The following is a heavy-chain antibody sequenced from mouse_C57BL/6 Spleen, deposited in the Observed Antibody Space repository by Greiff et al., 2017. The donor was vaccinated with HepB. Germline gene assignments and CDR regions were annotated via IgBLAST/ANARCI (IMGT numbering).Heavy chain of an antibody. Sequence: VQLQQSGPELVKPGASVKIPCKASGYTFTDYNMDWVKQSHGKSLEWIGDINPNNGGTIYNQKFKGKATLTVDKSSSTAYMELRSLTSEDTAVYYCARSRGFITTVVDWYFDVWGTGTTVTVSS. D-gene: IGHD1-1*01. CDR1: GYTFTDYN. V-gene: IGHV1-18*01. J-gene: IGHJ1*03. CDR3: ARSRGFITTVVDWYFDV. CDR2: INPNNGGT.